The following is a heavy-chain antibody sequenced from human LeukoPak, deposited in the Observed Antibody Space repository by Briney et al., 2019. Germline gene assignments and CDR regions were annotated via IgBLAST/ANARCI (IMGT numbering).Heavy chain of an antibody. CDR2: IYYSGST. CDR1: GGSISSSSYY. D-gene: IGHD3-10*01. V-gene: IGHV4-39*01. Sequence: SETLSLTCTVSGGSISSSSYYWGWIRQPPGKGLEWIGSIYYSGSTYYNPSLKSRVTISVDTSKNQFSLKLSSVTAADTAVYYCARLYYGSGSYYNSAYFDYWGQGTLVTVSS. J-gene: IGHJ4*02. CDR3: ARLYYGSGSYYNSAYFDY.